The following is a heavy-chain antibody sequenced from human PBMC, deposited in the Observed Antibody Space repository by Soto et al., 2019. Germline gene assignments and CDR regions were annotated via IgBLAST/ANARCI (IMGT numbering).Heavy chain of an antibody. CDR1: GYTFTGYY. Sequence: ASVKVSCKASGYTFTGYYMHWVRQAPGQGLEWMGWINPNSGGTNYAQKFQGWVTMTRDTSISTAYMELSRLRSDDTAVYYCARGPYYYDSSGYYAYWGQVTLVTVS. CDR2: INPNSGGT. CDR3: ARGPYYYDSSGYYAY. J-gene: IGHJ4*02. V-gene: IGHV1-2*04. D-gene: IGHD3-22*01.